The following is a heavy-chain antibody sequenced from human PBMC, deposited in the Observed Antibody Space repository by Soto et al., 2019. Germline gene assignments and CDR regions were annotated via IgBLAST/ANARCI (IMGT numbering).Heavy chain of an antibody. D-gene: IGHD1-1*01. CDR1: GWSFSGYS. J-gene: IGHJ5*02. Sequence: SETLSLTCAVYGWSFSGYSWTWIRQSPGKGLEWIGQINDGGSANYNPSLKSRVTISVDTSNNEFFLELSSVTAADTAVYYCARVQDRWGQGALVTVSS. V-gene: IGHV4-34*01. CDR3: ARVQDR. CDR2: INDGGSA.